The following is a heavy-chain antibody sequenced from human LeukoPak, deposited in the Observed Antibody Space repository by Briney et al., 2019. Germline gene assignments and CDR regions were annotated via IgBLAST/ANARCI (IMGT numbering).Heavy chain of an antibody. D-gene: IGHD2-21*01. CDR2: LSDNGGSP. Sequence: GGSLRLSCAASGFTFSNYAMSWVRQAPGKGLEWVSSLSDNGGSPYYADSVKGRFTISRDNYKNTLHLHLNSLRVEDTAVYYCAKDPETYSSRWFDSWGQGTLVTVSS. V-gene: IGHV3-23*01. J-gene: IGHJ5*01. CDR3: AKDPETYSSRWFDS. CDR1: GFTFSNYA.